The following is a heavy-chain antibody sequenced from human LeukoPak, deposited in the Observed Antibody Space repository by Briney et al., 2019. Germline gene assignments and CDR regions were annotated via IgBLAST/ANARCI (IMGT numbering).Heavy chain of an antibody. J-gene: IGHJ4*02. CDR1: GFTFSSYG. V-gene: IGHV3-30*02. CDR2: IRYDGSNK. Sequence: PGGSLRLSCAASGFTFSSYGMLWVRQAPGKGLEWVAFIRYDGSNKYYADSVKGRFTISRDNSKNTLYLQMNSLRAEDTAVYYCAKDLPDYDFWSGYSTFDYWGQGTLVTVSS. D-gene: IGHD3-3*01. CDR3: AKDLPDYDFWSGYSTFDY.